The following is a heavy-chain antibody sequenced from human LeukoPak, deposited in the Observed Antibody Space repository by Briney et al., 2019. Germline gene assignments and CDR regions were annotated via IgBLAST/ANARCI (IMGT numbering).Heavy chain of an antibody. CDR1: GFTFSSYE. J-gene: IGHJ4*02. V-gene: IGHV3-48*03. Sequence: GGSLRLSCAASGFTFSSYEMNWVRQAPGKGLEWVSYISSSGSTMYYADSVKGRFTISRDNAKNSLYLQMNSLRAEDTAVYYCARDRSIASDYWGQGTLVTVSS. CDR2: ISSSGSTM. CDR3: ARDRSIASDY. D-gene: IGHD6-6*01.